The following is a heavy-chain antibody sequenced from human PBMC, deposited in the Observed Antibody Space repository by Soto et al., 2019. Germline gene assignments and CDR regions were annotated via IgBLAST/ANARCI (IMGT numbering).Heavy chain of an antibody. D-gene: IGHD6-13*01. Sequence: QVQLVQSGAEVKKPGASVKDSCQASGYTFTSYGISWVRQAPGQGLEWMGWISAYNGNTNYAQKLQGRVTMTTDTSTSTAYIELRILRPDDTAVYYCARDPNTALAAAGTLWFDPWGQGTLVTVSS. J-gene: IGHJ5*02. V-gene: IGHV1-18*01. CDR3: ARDPNTALAAAGTLWFDP. CDR1: GYTFTSYG. CDR2: ISAYNGNT.